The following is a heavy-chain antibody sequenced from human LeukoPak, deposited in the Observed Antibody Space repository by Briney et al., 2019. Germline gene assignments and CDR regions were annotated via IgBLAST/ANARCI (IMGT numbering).Heavy chain of an antibody. CDR3: ARVGSTMIVGGPLDY. V-gene: IGHV1-69*05. J-gene: IGHJ4*02. Sequence: GASVKVSCKASGYTFTSYPISWVRQAPGQGLEWMGGIIPIFGTANYAQKFQGRVTITTDESTSTAYMELSSLRSEDTAVYYCARVGSTMIVGGPLDYWGQGTLVTVSS. CDR2: IIPIFGTA. D-gene: IGHD3-22*01. CDR1: GYTFTSYP.